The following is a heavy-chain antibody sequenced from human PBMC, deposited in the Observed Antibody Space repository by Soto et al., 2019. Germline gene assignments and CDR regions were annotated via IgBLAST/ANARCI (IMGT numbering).Heavy chain of an antibody. CDR3: AIQKLGQGMGGGTRGNY. D-gene: IGHD4-4*01. CDR1: GYTFTSYG. V-gene: IGHV1-18*01. CDR2: ISAYNGNT. J-gene: IGHJ4*02. Sequence: QVQLVQSGAEVKKPGASVKVSCKASGYTFTSYGISWVRQAPGQGLEWMGWISAYNGNTNYAQKLQGRVTMTTDTSTRTAYMELRSLRSDDTAVYYCAIQKLGQGMGGGTRGNYWGQGTLVTFSS.